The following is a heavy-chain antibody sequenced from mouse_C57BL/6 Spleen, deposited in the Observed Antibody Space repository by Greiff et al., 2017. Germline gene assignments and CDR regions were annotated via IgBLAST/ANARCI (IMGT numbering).Heavy chain of an antibody. CDR1: GYAFSSSW. J-gene: IGHJ3*01. D-gene: IGHD2-12*01. Sequence: QVQLQQSGPELVKPGASVKISCKASGYAFSSSWMNWVKQRPGKGLEWIGRIYPGDGDTNYNGKFKGQATLTADKSSSTAYMQLSSLTSEDSAVYFCARSSSPYDWFAYWGQGTLVTVSA. V-gene: IGHV1-82*01. CDR3: ARSSSPYDWFAY. CDR2: IYPGDGDT.